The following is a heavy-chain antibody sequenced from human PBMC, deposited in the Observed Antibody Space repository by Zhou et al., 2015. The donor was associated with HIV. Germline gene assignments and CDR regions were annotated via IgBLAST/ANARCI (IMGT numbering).Heavy chain of an antibody. CDR2: IIPIFGSA. CDR3: ARASYYYDSSGYLLSRYFDY. CDR1: GGTFSNYG. J-gene: IGHJ4*02. Sequence: QVQLVQSGAEVKKPGSSVKVSCKASGGTFSNYGVSWVRQAPGQGLEWMGGIIPIFGSANYAQRFQGRVTITADESTSTAYMELSSLRSEDTAVYYCARASYYYDSSGYLLSRYFDYWGQGTLVTVSS. V-gene: IGHV1-69*12. D-gene: IGHD3-22*01.